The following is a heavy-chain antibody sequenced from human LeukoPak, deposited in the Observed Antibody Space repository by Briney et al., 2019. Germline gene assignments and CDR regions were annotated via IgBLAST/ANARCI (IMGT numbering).Heavy chain of an antibody. Sequence: PSETLSLTCTVSGYSISSGYYWGWIRQPPGKGLEWIGSIYHSGNTYYNPSLKSRVTISVDTSKNQFSLKLSSVTAADTAVYCCARGSSWFTFDYWGQGTLVTVSS. J-gene: IGHJ4*02. CDR2: IYHSGNT. CDR3: ARGSSWFTFDY. D-gene: IGHD6-13*01. V-gene: IGHV4-38-2*02. CDR1: GYSISSGYY.